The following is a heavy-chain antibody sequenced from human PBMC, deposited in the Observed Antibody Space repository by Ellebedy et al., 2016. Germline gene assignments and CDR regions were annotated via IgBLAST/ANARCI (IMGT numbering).Heavy chain of an antibody. CDR3: AKQAHRGYCSSTSCYGGMDV. V-gene: IGHV3-23*01. J-gene: IGHJ6*02. CDR1: GFTFSSST. Sequence: GESLKISXAASGFTFSSSTMSWVRQAPGKGLEWVSAISGSGGSTYYADSVKGRFTISRDNSKNTLYLQMNSLRAEDTAVYYCAKQAHRGYCSSTSCYGGMDVWGQGTTVTVSS. CDR2: ISGSGGST. D-gene: IGHD2-2*01.